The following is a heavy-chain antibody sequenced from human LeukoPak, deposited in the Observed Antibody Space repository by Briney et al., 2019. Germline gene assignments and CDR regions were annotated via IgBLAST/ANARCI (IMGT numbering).Heavy chain of an antibody. D-gene: IGHD3-22*01. CDR2: ISGSGKT. CDR1: GSTFSSYA. J-gene: IGHJ4*02. V-gene: IGHV3-23*01. CDR3: AKGSSYYYDSSGWYCDY. Sequence: GGSLRLSCVASGSTFSSYAMSWVRQAPGKGLEWVSAISGSGKTFYADSVKGRFTISRDTSMNTLSLQMNSLRAEDTAVYYCAKGSSYYYDSSGWYCDYWGQGTLVTVAS.